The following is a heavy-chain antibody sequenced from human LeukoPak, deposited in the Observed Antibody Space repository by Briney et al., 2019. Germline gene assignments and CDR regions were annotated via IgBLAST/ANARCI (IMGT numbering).Heavy chain of an antibody. V-gene: IGHV3-74*03. D-gene: IGHD4-23*01. CDR1: GFTFSTYW. Sequence: GGSLRLACAASGFTFSTYWMHWVRQAPGRGLVWVSRIKSDGSSIMYADSMRGRFTISRDNAKNTLYLQMNSLRAEDTAVYYCARDLDYGGRSNFDHWGQGTLVTVSS. J-gene: IGHJ4*02. CDR3: ARDLDYGGRSNFDH. CDR2: IKSDGSSI.